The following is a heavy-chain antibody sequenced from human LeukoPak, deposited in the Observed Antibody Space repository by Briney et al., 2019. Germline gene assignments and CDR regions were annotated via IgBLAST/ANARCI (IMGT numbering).Heavy chain of an antibody. CDR3: AREMILEWLFPNNWFDP. CDR1: GGFISSYY. Sequence: PSETLSLTCTVSGGFISSYYWSWIRQPAGKGLEWIGRIYTSGSTNYNPSLKSRVTTSVATSKTQFSLKMSSVTAADTAVYYCAREMILEWLFPNNWFDPWGQGTLVTVSS. J-gene: IGHJ5*02. V-gene: IGHV4-4*07. CDR2: IYTSGST. D-gene: IGHD3-3*01.